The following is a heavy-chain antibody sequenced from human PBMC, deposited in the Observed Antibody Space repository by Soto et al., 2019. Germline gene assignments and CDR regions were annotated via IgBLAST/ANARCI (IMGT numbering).Heavy chain of an antibody. J-gene: IGHJ6*03. CDR2: INHSGST. CDR1: GGSFSGFY. CDR3: ARLTTVTTIYYYMDV. Sequence: SSETLSLTCAVYGGSFSGFYWSWISQPPGKGLEWIGEINHSGSTNYNPSLKSRVTISVDTSKNQFSLKLSSVTAADTAVYYCARLTTVTTIYYYMDVWGKGTTVTVSS. V-gene: IGHV4-34*01. D-gene: IGHD4-17*01.